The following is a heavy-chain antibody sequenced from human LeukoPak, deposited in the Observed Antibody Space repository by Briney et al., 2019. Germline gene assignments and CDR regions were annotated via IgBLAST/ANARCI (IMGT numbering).Heavy chain of an antibody. CDR2: IWYDGSNK. V-gene: IGHV3-33*06. CDR3: AKEASGYGYYFDY. D-gene: IGHD3-10*01. Sequence: GGPLRLSCAASGFTFSSYGMHWVRQAPGKGLEWVAVIWYDGSNKYYADSVKGRFTISRDNSKNTLYLQMSSLRAEDTAVYYCAKEASGYGYYFDYWGQGTLVTVSS. CDR1: GFTFSSYG. J-gene: IGHJ4*02.